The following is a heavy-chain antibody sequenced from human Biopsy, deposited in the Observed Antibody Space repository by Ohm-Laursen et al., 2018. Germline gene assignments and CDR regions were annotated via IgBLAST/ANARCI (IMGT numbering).Heavy chain of an antibody. J-gene: IGHJ6*02. Sequence: GASVKVSCKASGDTFSRSAFFWVRQAPGQGLVYLGRIIPIVGITNHAQTFQGRITLTADKSTFMVYMELSRPRSDDTAIYYYARGGSGSGYYGMDVWGQGATVSVSS. CDR2: IIPIVGIT. CDR1: GDTFSRSA. D-gene: IGHD3-10*01. V-gene: IGHV1-69*04. CDR3: ARGGSGSGYYGMDV.